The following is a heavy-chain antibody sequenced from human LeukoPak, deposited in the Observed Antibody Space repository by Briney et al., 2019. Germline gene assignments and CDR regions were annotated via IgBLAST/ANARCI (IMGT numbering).Heavy chain of an antibody. V-gene: IGHV3-30*02. CDR2: IHYDSSTE. J-gene: IGHJ5*02. D-gene: IGHD3-10*01. CDR3: ANLYGSGSYYKGVS. Sequence: PGGSLRLSCAASGFAFSSYGMHWVRQAPGKGLEWVAYIHYDSSTEDYADSVKGRFTISRDNSKNTLYLQMNSLRAEDTAVYYCANLYGSGSYYKGVSWGQGTLVTVSS. CDR1: GFAFSSYG.